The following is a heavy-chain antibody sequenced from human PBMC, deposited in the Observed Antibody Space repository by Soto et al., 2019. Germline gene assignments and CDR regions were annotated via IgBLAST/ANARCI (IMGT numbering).Heavy chain of an antibody. CDR2: ISGSGGST. Sequence: GGSLRLSCAASGFTFSSYAMSWVRQAPRKGLEWVSAISGSGGSTYYADSVKGRFTISRDNSKNTLYLQMNSLRAEDMAVYYCAKDGLSAGSYDYWSQGTLVTVSS. D-gene: IGHD1-26*01. CDR3: AKDGLSAGSYDY. J-gene: IGHJ4*02. V-gene: IGHV3-23*01. CDR1: GFTFSSYA.